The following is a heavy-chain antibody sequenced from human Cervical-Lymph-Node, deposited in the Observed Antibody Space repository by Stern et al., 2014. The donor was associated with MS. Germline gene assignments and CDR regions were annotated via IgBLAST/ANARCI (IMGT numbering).Heavy chain of an antibody. CDR3: AHRNTVTAVDN. CDR2: IYGNDDK. J-gene: IGHJ4*02. CDR1: GFSLSTNAVR. D-gene: IGHD4-17*01. Sequence: QVTLKESGPTLVKPTQTLTLTCTFSGFSLSTNAVRVGWIRQPPGKALEWLAFIYGNDDKRFSPSLKSRLTITKDTSKNQVVLTMTNMDPVDTATYYCAHRNTVTAVDNWGQGTLVTVSS. V-gene: IGHV2-5*01.